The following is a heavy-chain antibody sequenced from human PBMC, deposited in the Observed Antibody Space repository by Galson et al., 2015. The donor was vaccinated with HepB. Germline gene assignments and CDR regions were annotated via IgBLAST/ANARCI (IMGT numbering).Heavy chain of an antibody. CDR2: ISTDGSIT. J-gene: IGHJ4*02. CDR1: GFTFSSYW. Sequence: SLRLSCAASGFTFSSYWMHWVRQAPEKGLMWVSRISTDGSITKYADSVKGRFTISRDNAKNTLYLQMNSLRAEDTAVYYCARLRDGDSWLDYWGQGALVTVSS. D-gene: IGHD6-13*01. V-gene: IGHV3-74*03. CDR3: ARLRDGDSWLDY.